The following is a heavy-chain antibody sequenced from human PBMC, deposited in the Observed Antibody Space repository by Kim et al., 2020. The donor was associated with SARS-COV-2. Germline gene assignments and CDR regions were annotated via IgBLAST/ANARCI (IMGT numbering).Heavy chain of an antibody. D-gene: IGHD6-13*01. Sequence: TYADSVKGRFTVSRGNANNTVYLQMNSLRVEDTTVFYCEVRAAGSIVRWGQGTLVTVSS. V-gene: IGHV3-74*01. CDR3: EVRAAGSIVR. J-gene: IGHJ4*02.